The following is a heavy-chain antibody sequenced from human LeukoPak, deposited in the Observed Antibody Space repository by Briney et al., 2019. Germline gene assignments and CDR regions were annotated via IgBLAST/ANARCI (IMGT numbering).Heavy chain of an antibody. Sequence: GGSLRLSCAASGFTLSNYWMGWVRRAPGKGLEWVANINQDGSEKHYVDFLKGRFTISRDNAKNSLYLQMNSLRAEDTAFYYCASYHRLVRGVLDSWGQGTLVTVSS. D-gene: IGHD3-10*01. V-gene: IGHV3-7*01. CDR3: ASYHRLVRGVLDS. CDR2: INQDGSEK. CDR1: GFTLSNYW. J-gene: IGHJ4*02.